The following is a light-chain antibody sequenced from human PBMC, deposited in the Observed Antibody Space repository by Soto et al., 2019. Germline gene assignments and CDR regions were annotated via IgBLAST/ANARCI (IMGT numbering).Light chain of an antibody. CDR2: GAS. CDR1: QSVRSTY. Sequence: IGLTQSPCTLSLYPGERASLSCRASQSVRSTYLAWYQQKPGQAPRLLIDGASNRATGITDLFSASGSGTDSTLSISRLYPEYFAVYYCQQLSDPPPFNFGPGTKVD. J-gene: IGKJ3*01. V-gene: IGKV3-20*01. CDR3: QQLSDPPPFN.